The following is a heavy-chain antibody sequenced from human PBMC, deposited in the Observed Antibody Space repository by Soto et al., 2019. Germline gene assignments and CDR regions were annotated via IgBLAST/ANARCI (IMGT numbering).Heavy chain of an antibody. CDR3: ARASIQGYSN. CDR2: ISSSSSYI. Sequence: EVQLVESGGGLVKPGGSPRLSCAASGFTFSSYSMNWVRQAPGKGLEWVSSISSSSSYIYYADSVKGRFTISRDNAKNSLYLQMNSLRAEDTAVYYCARASIQGYSNWGQGTLVTVSS. D-gene: IGHD2-15*01. J-gene: IGHJ4*02. CDR1: GFTFSSYS. V-gene: IGHV3-21*01.